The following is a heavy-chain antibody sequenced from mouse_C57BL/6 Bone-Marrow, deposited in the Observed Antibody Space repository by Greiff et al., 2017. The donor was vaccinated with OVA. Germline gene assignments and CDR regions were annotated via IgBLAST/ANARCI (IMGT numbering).Heavy chain of an antibody. V-gene: IGHV5-9*01. Sequence: DVQLVESGGGLVKPGGSLKLSCAASGFTFSSYTMSWVRQTPEKRLEWVATISGGGGNTYYPDSVKGRFTISRDNAKNTLYLQMSSLRSEDTALYYCARHRWLLRAMDYWGQGTSVTVSS. D-gene: IGHD2-3*01. CDR3: ARHRWLLRAMDY. CDR1: GFTFSSYT. CDR2: ISGGGGNT. J-gene: IGHJ4*01.